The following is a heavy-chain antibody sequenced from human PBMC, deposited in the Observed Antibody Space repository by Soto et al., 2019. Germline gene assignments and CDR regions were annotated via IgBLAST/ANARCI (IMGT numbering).Heavy chain of an antibody. CDR2: INSDGSTT. D-gene: IGHD6-6*01. V-gene: IGHV3-74*01. CDR3: AKLSLRYSSSALHY. Sequence: PGGSLRLSCAASGFTFSNYWMHWVRQAPGKGLVWVSRINSDGSTTSYADSVKGRFTISRDTAKNTLYLQMNSLRAEDTAVYYCAKLSLRYSSSALHYWGQGTLVTVSS. J-gene: IGHJ4*02. CDR1: GFTFSNYW.